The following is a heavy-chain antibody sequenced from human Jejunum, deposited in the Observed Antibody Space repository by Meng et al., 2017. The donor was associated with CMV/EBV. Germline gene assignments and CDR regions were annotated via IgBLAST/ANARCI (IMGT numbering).Heavy chain of an antibody. CDR3: AKDGAYFDLEY. Sequence: AASGVIFSSYAMHGVRQAQGKGLEGRAFIRHDGSNKYYADSVKGRFTISRDNSKNTLYLQMSSLTVDDTAVFYCAKDGAYFDLEYWGQGTRVTVSS. D-gene: IGHD3-9*01. CDR2: IRHDGSNK. CDR1: GVIFSSYA. J-gene: IGHJ4*02. V-gene: IGHV3-30*02.